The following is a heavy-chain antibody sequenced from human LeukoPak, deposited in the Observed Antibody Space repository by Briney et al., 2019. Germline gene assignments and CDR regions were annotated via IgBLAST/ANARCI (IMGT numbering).Heavy chain of an antibody. V-gene: IGHV4-39*07. CDR2: IYYSGST. Sequence: PSETLSLTCTVSGGSISSSSYYWGWIRQPPGKGLEWIGSIYYSGSTYYNPSLKSRVTISVDTSKNQFSLKLSSVTAADTAVYYCAREAGELVVPWRRAFDIWGQGTMVTVSS. J-gene: IGHJ3*02. CDR1: GGSISSSSYY. CDR3: AREAGELVVPWRRAFDI. D-gene: IGHD2-2*01.